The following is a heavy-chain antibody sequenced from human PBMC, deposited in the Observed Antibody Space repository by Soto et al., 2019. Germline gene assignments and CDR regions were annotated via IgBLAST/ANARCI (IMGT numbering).Heavy chain of an antibody. CDR2: ISAYNGNT. CDR1: GYTFTNYG. V-gene: IGHV1-18*01. D-gene: IGHD3-9*01. J-gene: IGHJ4*02. Sequence: ASVKVSCKASGYTFTNYGISWVRQAPGQGLEWMGWISAYNGNTNYAQKLQGRVTMTTDTSTSTAYMELRSLRSDDTAVYYCARAAYEILTGYYRWWGQGTLVTVSS. CDR3: ARAAYEILTGYYRW.